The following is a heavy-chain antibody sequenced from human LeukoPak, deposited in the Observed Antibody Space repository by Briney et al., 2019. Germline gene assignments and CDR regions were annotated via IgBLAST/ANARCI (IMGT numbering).Heavy chain of an antibody. CDR1: GFTFSSYA. Sequence: SGGSLRLSCAASGFTFSSYAMSWVRQAPGKGLEGLEWVSGISGSGGNTYYAESEKGRFTISRDNSKNTLYLQMNSLRAEDTAVYYCAKANTYDFWSGYSPPLYWYFDLWGRGTLVTVSS. D-gene: IGHD3-3*01. CDR2: ISGSGGNT. CDR3: AKANTYDFWSGYSPPLYWYFDL. V-gene: IGHV3-23*01. J-gene: IGHJ2*01.